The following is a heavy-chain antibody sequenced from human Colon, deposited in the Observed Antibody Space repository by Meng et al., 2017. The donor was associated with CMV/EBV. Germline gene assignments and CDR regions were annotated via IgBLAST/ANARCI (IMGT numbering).Heavy chain of an antibody. Sequence: GESLKIYCAASGFIFSSYEMNWVRQAPGKGLEWVSHIRSGGDDIQYPDSVQGRFTISRDNAKNSLYLQMNSLRVEDTGVYYCASETEGSDYDAFDIWGQGTMVTVSS. J-gene: IGHJ3*02. D-gene: IGHD4-17*01. CDR3: ASETEGSDYDAFDI. CDR1: GFIFSSYE. V-gene: IGHV3-48*03. CDR2: IRSGGDDI.